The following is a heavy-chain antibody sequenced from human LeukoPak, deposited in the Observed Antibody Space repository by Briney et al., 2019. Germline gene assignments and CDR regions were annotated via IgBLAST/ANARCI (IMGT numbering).Heavy chain of an antibody. D-gene: IGHD2-15*01. Sequence: PGGSLRLSCAASGFTFTTYSMTWVRQAPGKGLQWVSANTGSGGSTYYADSVKGRFTISRDNSKNTLYLQMNSLRAEDTAVYYCAKYRMATTPYFDYWGQGTLVTVSS. V-gene: IGHV3-23*01. CDR3: AKYRMATTPYFDY. CDR1: GFTFTTYS. J-gene: IGHJ4*02. CDR2: NTGSGGST.